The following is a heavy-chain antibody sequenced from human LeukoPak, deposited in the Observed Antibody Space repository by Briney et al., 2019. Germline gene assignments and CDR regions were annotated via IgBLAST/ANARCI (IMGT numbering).Heavy chain of an antibody. D-gene: IGHD3-22*01. CDR2: INPNSGGT. CDR1: GYTLTDYC. V-gene: IGHV1-2*06. Sequence: ASVKVSCKASGYTLTDYCMHWVRQAPGQGLEWMGRINPNSGGTNYAQKFQGRVTMTRDTSISTVYMELSRLRSDDTAVYYCARVGYYESSGYYEYWGQGTLVTVSS. J-gene: IGHJ4*02. CDR3: ARVGYYESSGYYEY.